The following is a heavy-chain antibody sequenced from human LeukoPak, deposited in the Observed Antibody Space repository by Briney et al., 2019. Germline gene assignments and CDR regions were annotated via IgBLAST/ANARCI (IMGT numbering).Heavy chain of an antibody. V-gene: IGHV4-59*11. Sequence: SETLSLTCTVSGGSISSHYWSWIRQPPGKGLEWIGYIYYSGSTNYNPSLKSRVTISVDTSKNQFSLKLSSVTAADTAVYYCARDRGAAHGSVWGQGTLVTVSS. J-gene: IGHJ4*02. D-gene: IGHD6-6*01. CDR2: IYYSGST. CDR1: GGSISSHY. CDR3: ARDRGAAHGSV.